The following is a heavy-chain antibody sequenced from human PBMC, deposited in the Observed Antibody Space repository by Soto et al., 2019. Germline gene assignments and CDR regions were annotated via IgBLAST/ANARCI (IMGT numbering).Heavy chain of an antibody. CDR1: GVPLSNYA. CDR3: AKGIDCGADCHSYDTFDI. Sequence: GGSLRVACFASGVPLSNYAMSWVRQVPGKGLEWVSGISGSGDDTFYADSVKGRYNISRDNSKNTLYLQMNSLRAEDTALYYCAKGIDCGADCHSYDTFDIWGQGTVVTVSS. J-gene: IGHJ3*02. CDR2: ISGSGDDT. V-gene: IGHV3-23*01. D-gene: IGHD2-21*02.